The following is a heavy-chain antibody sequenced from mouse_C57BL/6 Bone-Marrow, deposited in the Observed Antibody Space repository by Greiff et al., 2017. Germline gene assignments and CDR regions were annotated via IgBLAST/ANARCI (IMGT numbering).Heavy chain of an antibody. CDR2: IDPSDSET. D-gene: IGHD4-1*01. V-gene: IGHV1-52*01. CDR1: GYTFTSYW. J-gene: IGHJ2*01. CDR3: ARSAPNWDFDY. Sequence: VQLQQPGAELVRPGSSVKLSCKASGYTFTSYWMHWVKQRPIQGLEWIGNIDPSDSETNYNQKFKDKATLTVDKSSSTAYMQLSSLTSEDSAVYYCARSAPNWDFDYWGQGTTLTVSS.